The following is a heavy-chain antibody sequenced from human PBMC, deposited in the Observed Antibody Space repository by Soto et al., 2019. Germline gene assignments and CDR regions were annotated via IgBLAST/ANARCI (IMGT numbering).Heavy chain of an antibody. CDR3: ARDISYGGNFYYYYYGMDV. V-gene: IGHV1-2*04. J-gene: IGHJ6*01. Sequence: QVQLVQSGAAVKKPGASVQVSCKASGYTFTGYYMHWVRQAPGQGREWMGWINPNSGGTNYAQKFQGWVTMTRDTSIITAYMELSRLRSDDTAVYYCARDISYGGNFYYYYYGMDVCGQGTKVTVSS. D-gene: IGHD4-17*01. CDR2: INPNSGGT. CDR1: GYTFTGYY.